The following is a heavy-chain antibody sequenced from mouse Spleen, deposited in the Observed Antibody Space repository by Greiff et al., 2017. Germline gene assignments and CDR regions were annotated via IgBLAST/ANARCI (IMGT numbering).Heavy chain of an antibody. Sequence: EVQVVESGPGLVKPSQSLSLTCSVTGYSITSGYYWNWIRQFPGNKLEWMGYISYDGSNNYNPSLKNRISITRDTSKNQFFLKLNSVTTEDTATYYCARGRGNWDEWYFDVWGAGTTVTVSS. V-gene: IGHV3-6*01. CDR3: ARGRGNWDEWYFDV. CDR2: ISYDGSN. D-gene: IGHD4-1*02. CDR1: GYSITSGYY. J-gene: IGHJ1*01.